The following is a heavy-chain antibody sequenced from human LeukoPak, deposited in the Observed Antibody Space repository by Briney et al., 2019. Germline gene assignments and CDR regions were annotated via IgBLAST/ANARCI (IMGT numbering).Heavy chain of an antibody. CDR2: INGSGRHT. CDR1: GFTFTRYA. CDR3: ARDREQQLVLDFDY. Sequence: SGGSLTLSWAASGFTFTRYAMSWVRQAPGKGLEWVAGINGSGRHTYYADSVKGRFTISRDNAKNSLYLQMHSLRAEDTAVYYCARDREQQLVLDFDYWGQGTLVTVSS. V-gene: IGHV3-21*01. D-gene: IGHD6-13*01. J-gene: IGHJ4*02.